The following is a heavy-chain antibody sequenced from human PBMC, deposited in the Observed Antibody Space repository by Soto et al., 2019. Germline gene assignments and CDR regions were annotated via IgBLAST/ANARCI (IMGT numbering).Heavy chain of an antibody. V-gene: IGHV4-4*02. CDR2: IYHSGST. CDR3: ARRGGGVVLAATTPFDY. J-gene: IGHJ4*02. Sequence: QVPLQESGPRLVRPSGTLSLTCTVSSGSITTANWWSWVRQPPGRGLEWIGAIYHSGSTNYNLSLKRRVTLSVDKSKNQFSLRLSSVTAADTAMYYCARRGGGVVLAATTPFDYWGQGTLVTVSS. D-gene: IGHD2-15*01. CDR1: SGSITTANW.